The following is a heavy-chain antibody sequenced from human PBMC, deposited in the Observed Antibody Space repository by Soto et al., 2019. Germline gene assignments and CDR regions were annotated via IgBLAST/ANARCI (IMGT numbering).Heavy chain of an antibody. J-gene: IGHJ4*02. V-gene: IGHV1-3*01. Sequence: GASVNVSCKASGYTFASYAMHWVRQAPGQRLEWMGWINAGNGNTKYSQKFQGRVTITRDTSASTAYMELSSLRSEDTAVYYCARDQQLANFYYWGQGTLVTVSS. CDR2: INAGNGNT. CDR3: ARDQQLANFYY. CDR1: GYTFASYA. D-gene: IGHD6-6*01.